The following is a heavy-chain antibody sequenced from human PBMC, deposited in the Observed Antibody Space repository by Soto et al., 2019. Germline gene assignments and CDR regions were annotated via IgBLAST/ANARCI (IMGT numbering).Heavy chain of an antibody. CDR2: ISYDGSNK. V-gene: IGHV3-30-3*01. Sequence: GGSLRLSCASSVFTFSSYAMHWVRQAPGKGLEWVAVISYDGSNKYYADSVKGRFTISRDNSKNTLYLQMNSLRAEDTAVYYCARDQDYYDSSGYYHPGLDYWGQGTLVTVSS. D-gene: IGHD3-22*01. J-gene: IGHJ4*02. CDR3: ARDQDYYDSSGYYHPGLDY. CDR1: VFTFSSYA.